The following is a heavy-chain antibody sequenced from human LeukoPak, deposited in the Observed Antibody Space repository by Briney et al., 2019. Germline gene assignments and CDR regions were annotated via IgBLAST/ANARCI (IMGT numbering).Heavy chain of an antibody. CDR1: GYTFTGYY. D-gene: IGHD2-15*01. J-gene: IGHJ4*02. CDR3: ARVMGPDCSGGSCYSGPFDY. CDR2: INPNSGGT. Sequence: ASVKVSCKASGYTFTGYYMHWVRQAPGQGLEWMGWINPNSGGTNYAQKFQGRVTMTRDTSISTAYMELSRLRSDDTAVYYCARVMGPDCSGGSCYSGPFDYWGQGTLVTVSS. V-gene: IGHV1-2*02.